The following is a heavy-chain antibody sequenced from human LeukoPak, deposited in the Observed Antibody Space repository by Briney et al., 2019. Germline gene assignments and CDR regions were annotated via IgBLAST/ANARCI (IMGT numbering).Heavy chain of an antibody. CDR3: AKQRRTGYFDY. J-gene: IGHJ4*02. CDR1: GFTFSSYS. Sequence: GGSLRLSCAASGFTFSSYSMNWVRQAPGKGLEWVAVISYDGSNKYYADSVKGRFTISRDNSKNTLYLQMNSLRAEDTAVYYCAKQRRTGYFDYWGQGTLVTVSS. CDR2: ISYDGSNK. D-gene: IGHD1-14*01. V-gene: IGHV3-30*18.